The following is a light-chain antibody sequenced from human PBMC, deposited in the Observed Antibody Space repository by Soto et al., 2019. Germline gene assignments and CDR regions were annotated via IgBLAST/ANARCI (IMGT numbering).Light chain of an antibody. CDR3: GSYTSSSTFI. CDR1: SSDVGDHDF. CDR2: DVS. V-gene: IGLV2-14*03. Sequence: QSALTQPASVSGSPGQSIIISCTGTSSDVGDHDFVFWFQQHPGKAPKLMIYDVSNRPSGVSYRFSGSKSGNTASLTISGLHSEDEADYYCGSYTSSSTFIFGGGTKLTVL. J-gene: IGLJ2*01.